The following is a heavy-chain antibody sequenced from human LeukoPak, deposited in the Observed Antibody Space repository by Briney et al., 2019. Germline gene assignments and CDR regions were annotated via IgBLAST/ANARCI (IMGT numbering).Heavy chain of an antibody. V-gene: IGHV5-51*01. D-gene: IGHD7-27*01. J-gene: IGHJ3*02. CDR1: GYSFTSYW. Sequence: GESLKISCKASGYSFTSYWIGWVRQMPGKGLEWMGIIYPGDSDTRYSPSFQGQVTISADKSISTAYLQWSSLKASDTAMYYCAAALANWGLSLIGAFDIWGLGTMVTVSS. CDR2: IYPGDSDT. CDR3: AAALANWGLSLIGAFDI.